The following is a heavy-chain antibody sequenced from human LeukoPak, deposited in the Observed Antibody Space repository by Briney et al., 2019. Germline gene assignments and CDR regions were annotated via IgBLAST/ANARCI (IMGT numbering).Heavy chain of an antibody. CDR2: IXYSGST. CDR1: GGSISSGDYX. D-gene: IGHD3-9*01. J-gene: IGHJ4*02. Sequence: TVSGGSISSGDYXWRWIRQPPGKGLEXIGYIXYSGSTYYNPSLKSRVTISVDTSKNQFSLKLSSVTAADTAVYYCAREGGVMDDILTGYTTYYFDYWGQGTLVTVSS. V-gene: IGHV4-30-4*01. CDR3: AREGGVMDDILTGYTTYYFDY.